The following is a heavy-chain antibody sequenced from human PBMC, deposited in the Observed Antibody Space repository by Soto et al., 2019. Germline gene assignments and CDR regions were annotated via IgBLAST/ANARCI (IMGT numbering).Heavy chain of an antibody. Sequence: QLQLEESGPGLVKPSETLSLTCTVSGGSISSSSYYWGWIRQSPGKGLEWIGSFYYSGSTYYSPSLRSRVTIYGDTSRKQISLRLSSVTAADTAVYYCARISVASRYMDVWGKGTTVTVSS. CDR2: FYYSGST. CDR1: GGSISSSSYY. CDR3: ARISVASRYMDV. J-gene: IGHJ6*03. V-gene: IGHV4-39*01. D-gene: IGHD5-12*01.